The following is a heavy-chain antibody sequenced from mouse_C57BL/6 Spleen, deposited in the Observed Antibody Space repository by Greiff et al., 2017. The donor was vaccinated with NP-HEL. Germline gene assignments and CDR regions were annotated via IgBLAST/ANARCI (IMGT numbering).Heavy chain of an antibody. D-gene: IGHD4-1*01. CDR2: ISDGGSYT. CDR1: GFTFSSYA. CDR3: AREGNWAYAMDY. J-gene: IGHJ4*01. V-gene: IGHV5-4*01. Sequence: EVQLVESGGGLVKPGGSLKLSCAASGFTFSSYAMSWVRQTPEKRLEWVATISDGGSYTYYPDNVKGRFTISRDNAKNNLYLQMSHLKSEDTAMYYCAREGNWAYAMDYWGQGTSVTVSS.